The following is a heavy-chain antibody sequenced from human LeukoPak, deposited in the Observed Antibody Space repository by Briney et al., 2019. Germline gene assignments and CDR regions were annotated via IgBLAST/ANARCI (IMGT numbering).Heavy chain of an antibody. J-gene: IGHJ5*02. D-gene: IGHD3-3*01. Sequence: GESLKISCKGSGYSFTSYWIGGVRQMPGKGLEWMGIIYPGDSDTRYSPSFQGQVTISADKSISTAYLQWSSLKASDTAMYYCARSITIFGVVIMAWFDPWGQGTLVTVSS. CDR2: IYPGDSDT. V-gene: IGHV5-51*01. CDR1: GYSFTSYW. CDR3: ARSITIFGVVIMAWFDP.